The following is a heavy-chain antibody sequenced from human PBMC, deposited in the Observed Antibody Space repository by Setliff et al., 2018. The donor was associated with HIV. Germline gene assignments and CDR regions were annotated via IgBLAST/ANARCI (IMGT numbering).Heavy chain of an antibody. D-gene: IGHD3-9*01. CDR2: VHPSGSI. V-gene: IGHV4-34*01. Sequence: SETLSLTCAVSGVSFRGDYWSWVRQPPGKGLEWIAEVHPSGSINYNSSLKSRVAISVDTSNNQFSLTMTSVTAADTAVYYCARGRDWAKTGDFWGQGALVTVSS. CDR1: GVSFRGDY. CDR3: ARGRDWAKTGDF. J-gene: IGHJ4*02.